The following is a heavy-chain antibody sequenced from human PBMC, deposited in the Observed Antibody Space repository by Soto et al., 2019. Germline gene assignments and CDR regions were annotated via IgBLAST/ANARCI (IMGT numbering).Heavy chain of an antibody. CDR1: GFTFGDYA. CDR2: IRSKAYGGTT. V-gene: IGHV3-49*03. J-gene: IGHJ4*02. CDR3: TRGMSIAAAGTVDY. Sequence: PGGSLRLSCTASGFTFGDYAMSWFRQAPGKGLEWVGFIRSKAYGGTTEYAASVKGRFTISRDDSKSIAYLQMNSLKTEDTAVYYCTRGMSIAAAGTVDYWGQGTLVTVSS. D-gene: IGHD6-13*01.